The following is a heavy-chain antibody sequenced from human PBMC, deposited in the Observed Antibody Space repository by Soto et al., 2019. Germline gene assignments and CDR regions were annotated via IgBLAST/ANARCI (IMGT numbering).Heavy chain of an antibody. J-gene: IGHJ6*02. CDR2: MNPINGAT. Sequence: ASVKVSCKASGYDFTAYDINWVRQASGQGLEWMGWMNPINGATGSARRFQGRVSMTRNTATGTAYLELTSLRSDDSAVYYCGRGPIPRAPAGGTPYYYAMDVWGQGTTVTVS. D-gene: IGHD6-13*01. V-gene: IGHV1-8*02. CDR1: GYDFTAYD. CDR3: GRGPIPRAPAGGTPYYYAMDV.